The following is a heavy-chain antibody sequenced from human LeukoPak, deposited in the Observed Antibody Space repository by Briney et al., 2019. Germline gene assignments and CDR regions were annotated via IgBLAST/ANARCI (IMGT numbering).Heavy chain of an antibody. CDR1: GGSISSYY. CDR2: IYYSGST. V-gene: IGHV4-59*01. CDR3: ARVGYSSGLFYFDY. J-gene: IGHJ4*02. Sequence: PSETLSLTCTVSGGSISSYYWSWIRQPPGKGLEWIGYIYYSGSTNYNPSLKSRVTISVDTSKNQFSLKLSSVTAADTAVYYCARVGYSSGLFYFDYWGQGTLVTVSS. D-gene: IGHD6-19*01.